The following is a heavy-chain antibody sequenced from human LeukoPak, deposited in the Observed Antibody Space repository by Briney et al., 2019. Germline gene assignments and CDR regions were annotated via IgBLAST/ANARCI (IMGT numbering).Heavy chain of an antibody. V-gene: IGHV1-69*05. CDR3: ARDRRAARLGFDY. J-gene: IGHJ4*02. CDR1: GGTFSSYA. D-gene: IGHD6-6*01. CDR2: IIPIFGTA. Sequence: SVKVSCKASGGTFSSYAISWVRQAPGQGLEWLGGIIPIFGTANYAQKFQGRVTITTDESTSTAYMELSSLRSEDTAVYYCARDRRAARLGFDYWGQGTLVTVSS.